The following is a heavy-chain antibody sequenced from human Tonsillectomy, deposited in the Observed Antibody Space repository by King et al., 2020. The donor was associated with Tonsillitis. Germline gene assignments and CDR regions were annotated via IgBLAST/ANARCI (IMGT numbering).Heavy chain of an antibody. Sequence: VQLQESGPGLVKPSETLSLTCTVSGDSVSHYYWNWIRQPPGKGLEWIGYIYYSGTTNYSPSLKSRVTISVDTSKNQFSLRLRSVTAADTAVYYCAREFVTGDESYVDYWGQGTLVTVSS. CDR3: AREFVTGDESYVDY. J-gene: IGHJ4*02. CDR2: IYYSGTT. D-gene: IGHD7-27*01. V-gene: IGHV4-59*02. CDR1: GDSVSHYY.